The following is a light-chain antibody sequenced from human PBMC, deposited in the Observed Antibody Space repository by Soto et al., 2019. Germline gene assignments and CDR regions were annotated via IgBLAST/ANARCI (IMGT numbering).Light chain of an antibody. CDR3: QRRSNWPLT. Sequence: EIVSTQSPATLSLSPGERATLSCRASQSVSSYLAWYQQKPGQAPRLLIYDASNRATGIPARFSGSVSGTDFTLTISSLGPEDFAVYYCQRRSNWPLTFGQGTRLEIK. CDR1: QSVSSY. J-gene: IGKJ5*01. CDR2: DAS. V-gene: IGKV3-11*01.